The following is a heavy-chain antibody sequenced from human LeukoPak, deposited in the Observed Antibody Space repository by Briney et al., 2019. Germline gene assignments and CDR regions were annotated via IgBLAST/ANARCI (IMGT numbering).Heavy chain of an antibody. CDR1: GYTFTSYY. Sequence: GASVRVSCKASGYTFTSYYMHWVRQAPGQGLEWMGIINPSGGSNSYAQKFQGRVTMTRDTSTSTVYMELSSLRSEDTAVYYCARPTSVIPAANIYYYYYAMDVWGQGTTVTVSS. D-gene: IGHD2-2*01. CDR3: ARPTSVIPAANIYYYYYAMDV. CDR2: INPSGGSN. J-gene: IGHJ6*02. V-gene: IGHV1-46*01.